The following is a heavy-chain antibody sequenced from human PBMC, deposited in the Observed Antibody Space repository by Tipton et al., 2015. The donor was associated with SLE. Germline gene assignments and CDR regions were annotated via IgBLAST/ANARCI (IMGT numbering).Heavy chain of an antibody. CDR2: IYYSGIT. D-gene: IGHD2-2*01. J-gene: IGHJ4*02. V-gene: IGHV4-59*11. Sequence: TLSLTCTVSGGSISSHYWSWIRQVPGKGLEWIGYIYYSGITNYIPSLKSRVTMSVDTTKNQFSLRLSSVTAADTAVYYCARGEAQTMPHYFHYWGQGTLVTVSS. CDR1: GGSISSHY. CDR3: ARGEAQTMPHYFHY.